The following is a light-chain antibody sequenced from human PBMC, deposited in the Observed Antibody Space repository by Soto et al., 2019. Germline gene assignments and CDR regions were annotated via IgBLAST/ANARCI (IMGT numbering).Light chain of an antibody. CDR3: QSYDSSLSRYV. J-gene: IGLJ1*01. CDR2: GNS. Sequence: QSVLTQPPSVSGAPGQRVTISCTGSSSNIGAGYDVHWYQQLPGTAPKLLIYGNSNRPSGVPDRFSASKSGTSASLAITGLXAEDEADYYCQSYDSSLSRYVFGTGTKVTVL. CDR1: SSNIGAGYD. V-gene: IGLV1-40*01.